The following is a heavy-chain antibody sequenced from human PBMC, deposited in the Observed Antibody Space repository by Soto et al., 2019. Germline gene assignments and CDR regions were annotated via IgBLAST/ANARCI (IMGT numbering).Heavy chain of an antibody. CDR2: IDPSDSYT. V-gene: IGHV5-10-1*01. CDR1: GYSFTSYW. Sequence: GESLKISCKGSGYSFTSYWISWVRQMPGKGLEWMGRIDPSDSYTNYSPSFQGHVTISADKSISTAYLQWSSLKASDTAMYYCARGSYHILTGYYNVDYWGQGTLVTVSS. J-gene: IGHJ4*02. D-gene: IGHD3-9*01. CDR3: ARGSYHILTGYYNVDY.